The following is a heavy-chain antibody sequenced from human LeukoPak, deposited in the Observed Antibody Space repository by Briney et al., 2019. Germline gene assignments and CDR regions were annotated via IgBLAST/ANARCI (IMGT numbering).Heavy chain of an antibody. J-gene: IGHJ4*02. CDR2: ISGSGGST. CDR3: GGGVLLFWESIIWKYLDY. V-gene: IGHV3-23*01. CDR1: GFTFSSYA. Sequence: PGGSLRLSCAASGFTFSSYAMSWVRQAPGEGLEWVSAISGSGGSTYYADSVKGRFTISRDNSKNTLYLQMNSLRAEDTAVYYWGGGVLLFWESIIWKYLDYGGQEPRVPVPS. D-gene: IGHD3-16*01.